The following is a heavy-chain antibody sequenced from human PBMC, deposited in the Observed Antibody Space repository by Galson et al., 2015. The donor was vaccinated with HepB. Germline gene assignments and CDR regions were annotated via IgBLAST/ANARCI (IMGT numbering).Heavy chain of an antibody. J-gene: IGHJ4*02. Sequence: SVKVSCKASGYTFPRYGIGWVRQAPGQGLEWMGWINAYNDQPSYAQKLQGRVTMTTDTSTSTAYMELRSLRPDDTGVYFCARDRTPLTFGGVIVIPDSWGQGTLVTVSS. CDR1: GYTFPRYG. CDR2: INAYNDQP. CDR3: ARDRTPLTFGGVIVIPDS. V-gene: IGHV1-18*04. D-gene: IGHD3-16*02.